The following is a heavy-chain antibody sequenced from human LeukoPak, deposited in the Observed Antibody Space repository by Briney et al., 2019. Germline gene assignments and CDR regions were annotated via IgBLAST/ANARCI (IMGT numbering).Heavy chain of an antibody. J-gene: IGHJ3*02. V-gene: IGHV3-9*03. D-gene: IGHD6-13*01. CDR2: ISWNSGSI. Sequence: SGRSLRLSCAASGFTFSSYAMHWVRQAPGKGLEWVSGISWNSGSIGYADSVKGRFTISRDNAKNSLYLQMNSLRAEDMALYYCAKALGIAAADAFDIWGQGTMVTVSS. CDR3: AKALGIAAADAFDI. CDR1: GFTFSSYA.